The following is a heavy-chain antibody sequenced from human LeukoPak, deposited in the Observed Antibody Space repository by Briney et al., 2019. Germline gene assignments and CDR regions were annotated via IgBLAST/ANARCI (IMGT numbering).Heavy chain of an antibody. Sequence: GASVKVSCKASGYTFTSYYMHWVRQAPGQGLEWMGIINPSGGSTSYAQKFQGRVTMTRDTSTTTVYMELSSLRSEDTAVYYCARASEGFYYYYGMDVWGKGTTVTVSS. CDR1: GYTFTSYY. CDR2: INPSGGST. CDR3: ARASEGFYYYYGMDV. J-gene: IGHJ6*04. V-gene: IGHV1-46*01.